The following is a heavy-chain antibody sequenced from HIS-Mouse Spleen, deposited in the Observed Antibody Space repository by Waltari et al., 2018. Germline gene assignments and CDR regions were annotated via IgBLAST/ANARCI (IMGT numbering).Heavy chain of an antibody. CDR2: ISSSSSTI. CDR3: ARDLGNWFDP. J-gene: IGHJ5*02. CDR1: GFTFSSYS. V-gene: IGHV3-48*01. Sequence: EVQLVESGGGLVQPGGSLRLSCAASGFTFSSYSMNWVRQAPGEGLELVSYISSSSSTIYYADSVKGRFTSSRDNAKNSLYLQMNSLRAEDTAVYYCARDLGNWFDPWGQGTLVTVSS.